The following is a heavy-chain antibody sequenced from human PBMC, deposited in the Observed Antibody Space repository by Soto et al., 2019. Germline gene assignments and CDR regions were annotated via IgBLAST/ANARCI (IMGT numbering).Heavy chain of an antibody. V-gene: IGHV4-34*01. D-gene: IGHD2-21*01. CDR2: IDHGGTT. Sequence: SETLSLTCAMYGGSFSGYHWAWVRQPPGKGLEWIGEIDHGGTTDSNPSLKSRVTMTIDRSKNEISLKLTSVTAADTAVYFCARVPRYCAGDCDFWGQGTLVTVSS. CDR1: GGSFSGYH. CDR3: ARVPRYCAGDCDF. J-gene: IGHJ4*02.